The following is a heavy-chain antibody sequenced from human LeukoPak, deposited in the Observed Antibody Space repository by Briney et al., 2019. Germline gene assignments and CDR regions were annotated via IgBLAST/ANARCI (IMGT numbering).Heavy chain of an antibody. CDR1: GFTFTTHW. CDR2: IYPGDSDT. J-gene: IGHJ4*02. V-gene: IGHV5-51*01. Sequence: GGSLKISCKTSGFTFTTHWIAWVRQMPGKGLELMGIIYPGDSDTNYSPSFQGQVTISADKSSNTAYLQWSSLKASDTAMYYCARYYFWTGSYFFDYWGQGTLVTVSS. D-gene: IGHD3/OR15-3a*01. CDR3: ARYYFWTGSYFFDY.